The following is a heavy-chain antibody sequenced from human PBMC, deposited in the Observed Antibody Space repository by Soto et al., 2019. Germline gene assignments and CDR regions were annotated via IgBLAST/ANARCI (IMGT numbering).Heavy chain of an antibody. CDR2: ISYDGSNK. Sequence: QVQLVESGGGVVQPGRSLRLSCAASGFTFSSYGMHWVRQAPSKGLEWVAVISYDGSNKYYADSVKGRFTISRDNSKNTLYLQMNSLRAEDTAVYYCAKGTHTAAGFDYWGQGTLVTVSS. D-gene: IGHD5-18*01. J-gene: IGHJ4*02. CDR3: AKGTHTAAGFDY. V-gene: IGHV3-30*18. CDR1: GFTFSSYG.